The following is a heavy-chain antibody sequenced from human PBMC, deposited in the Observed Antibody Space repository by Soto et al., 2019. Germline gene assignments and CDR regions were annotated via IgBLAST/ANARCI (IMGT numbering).Heavy chain of an antibody. CDR1: GGSISSGGYY. J-gene: IGHJ4*02. Sequence: SERLSLTCTVSGGSISSGGYYWSWISQHPGKGLEWIGYIYYSGSTYYNPSLKSRVTISVDTSKNQFSLKLSSVTAADTAVYYCARDRGAYSNYVFDYWGQGTLVTVSS. V-gene: IGHV4-31*03. D-gene: IGHD4-4*01. CDR3: ARDRGAYSNYVFDY. CDR2: IYYSGST.